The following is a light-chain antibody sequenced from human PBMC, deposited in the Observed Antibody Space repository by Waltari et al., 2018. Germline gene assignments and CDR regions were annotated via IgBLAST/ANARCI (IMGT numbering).Light chain of an antibody. CDR2: AAS. V-gene: IGKV3-20*01. J-gene: IGKJ1*01. CDR1: QSISRY. Sequence: EIVLTQSPGTLSLSPGERATLSCRASQSISRYLAWYQQKPGQAPRLLIYAASSMATGIPDRFSGSGSGTDFSLTISRLEPEDFAVYYCQNHERLPAMFGQGTKVEIK. CDR3: QNHERLPAM.